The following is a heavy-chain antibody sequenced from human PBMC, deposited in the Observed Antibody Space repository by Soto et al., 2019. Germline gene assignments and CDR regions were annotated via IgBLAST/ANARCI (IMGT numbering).Heavy chain of an antibody. CDR3: ARADTFGRAFDI. Sequence: SANLSVTLASYWGSFSDYHWSWRREPAGKGLEWIGEINHSGSTNYNPSLKSRVTISVDTSKNQFSLKLSSVTAADTAVYYCARADTFGRAFDIWGQGTMVTIS. D-gene: IGHD3-16*01. CDR1: WGSFSDYH. V-gene: IGHV4-34*01. J-gene: IGHJ3*02. CDR2: INHSGST.